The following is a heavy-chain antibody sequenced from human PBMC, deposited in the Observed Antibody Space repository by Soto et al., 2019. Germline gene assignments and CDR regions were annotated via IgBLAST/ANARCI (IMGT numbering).Heavy chain of an antibody. CDR1: GGSFSGYY. CDR2: INHSGST. D-gene: IGHD6-13*01. CDR3: ARALIWGSSWYSGFNWFDP. V-gene: IGHV4-34*01. Sequence: PSETLSLTCAVYGGSFSGYYWSWIRQPPGKGLEWIGEINHSGSTNYNPSLKSRVTISVDTSKNQFSLKLSSVTAADTAVYYCARALIWGSSWYSGFNWFDPWGQGTLVTVSS. J-gene: IGHJ5*02.